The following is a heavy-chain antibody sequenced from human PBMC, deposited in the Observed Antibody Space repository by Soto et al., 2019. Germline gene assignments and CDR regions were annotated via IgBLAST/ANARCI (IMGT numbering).Heavy chain of an antibody. J-gene: IGHJ6*02. CDR2: INSDGSST. V-gene: IGHV3-74*01. D-gene: IGHD3-10*01. CDR3: ARDRRGTYGSGIKTPPHYGMDV. CDR1: GFTFSSYW. Sequence: GGSLRLSCAASGFTFSSYWMHWVRQAPGKGLVWVSRINSDGSSTSYADSVKGRFTISRDNAKNTLYLQMNSLRAEDTAVYYCARDRRGTYGSGIKTPPHYGMDVWGQGTTVTVAS.